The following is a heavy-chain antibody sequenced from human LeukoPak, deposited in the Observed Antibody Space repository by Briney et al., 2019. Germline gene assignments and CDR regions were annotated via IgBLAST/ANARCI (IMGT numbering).Heavy chain of an antibody. CDR1: GYTLTELS. CDR3: AAYYDLISMVGG. Sequence: ASVKVSCKASGYTLTELSMHWVRQAPGKGLEWMGGFDPEDGETIYAQKFQGRVTMTEDTSTDTAYMELSSLRSEDTAVYYCAAYYDLISMVGGWGQGTLVTVSS. V-gene: IGHV1-24*01. J-gene: IGHJ4*02. CDR2: FDPEDGET. D-gene: IGHD3-22*01.